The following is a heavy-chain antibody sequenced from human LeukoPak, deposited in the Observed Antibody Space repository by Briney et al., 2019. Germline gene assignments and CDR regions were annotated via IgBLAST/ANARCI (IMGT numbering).Heavy chain of an antibody. Sequence: SETLSLTCIVSGGSISSSTYYWDWTRQPPGKGLEWIGSIYYTGSTYYNPSLKSRVTISVDTSENQFSLRLSSVTAADTAVYYCARHVVAYDYGDYWGQGTLVTVSS. CDR2: IYYTGST. D-gene: IGHD4-17*01. CDR1: GGSISSSTYY. V-gene: IGHV4-39*01. J-gene: IGHJ4*02. CDR3: ARHVVAYDYGDY.